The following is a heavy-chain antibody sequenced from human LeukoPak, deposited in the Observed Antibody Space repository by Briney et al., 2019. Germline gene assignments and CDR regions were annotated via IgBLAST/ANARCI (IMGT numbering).Heavy chain of an antibody. CDR3: ASNRFSRGTPNFSSSSEGRYYYYYYMDV. V-gene: IGHV3-21*01. Sequence: GGSLRLSCAASGFTFSSYSMNWVRQAPGKGLEWVSSISSSSYIYYADSVKGRFTISRDNAKNSLYLQMNSLRAEDTAVYYCASNRFSRGTPNFSSSSEGRYYYYYYMDVWGKGTTVTVSS. CDR1: GFTFSSYS. CDR2: ISSSSYI. J-gene: IGHJ6*03. D-gene: IGHD6-6*01.